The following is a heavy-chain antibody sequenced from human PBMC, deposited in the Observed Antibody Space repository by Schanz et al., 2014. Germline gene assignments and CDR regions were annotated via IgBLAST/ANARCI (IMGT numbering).Heavy chain of an antibody. Sequence: VQVVESGGGLVQPGGSLRLSCAASGFTFSIYAMHWVRQAPGKGLEWVAFMPFDYSSQYYADSVKGRFTISRDNSKNTLYLQMNSLRAADTAVYYCARGDMVRGVMDVWGQGTTVTVSS. J-gene: IGHJ6*02. CDR3: ARGDMVRGVMDV. V-gene: IGHV3-30*04. CDR1: GFTFSIYA. D-gene: IGHD3-10*01. CDR2: MPFDYSSQ.